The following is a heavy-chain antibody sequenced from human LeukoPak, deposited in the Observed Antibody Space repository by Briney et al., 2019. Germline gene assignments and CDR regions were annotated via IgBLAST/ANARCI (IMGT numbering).Heavy chain of an antibody. CDR1: GFTFSTYA. D-gene: IGHD2-2*01. V-gene: IGHV3-64*01. Sequence: PGGSLRLSCAASGFTFSTYAMHWVRQAPGKGLEYVSAISSSGGRTYYANSVKDRFTISRDISTNTLYLQMCNLRAEDTAVYYCARDQPARPPIIHHDDGMDVWGQGTTVTVSS. J-gene: IGHJ6*02. CDR2: ISSSGGRT. CDR3: ARDQPARPPIIHHDDGMDV.